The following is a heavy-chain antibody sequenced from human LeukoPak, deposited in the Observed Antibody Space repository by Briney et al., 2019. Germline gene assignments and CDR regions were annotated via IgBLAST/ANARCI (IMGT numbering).Heavy chain of an antibody. J-gene: IGHJ4*02. Sequence: PSETLSLTCTVSGASVSSGNYDWNWIRQPPGKGLEGFGYIYYSGSTNYNPSLKSRVTISVDTSKNQFSLKLSSVTAADTAVYYCARTPYYYDSSGYFLHFDNWGQGTLVTVSS. CDR1: GASVSSGNYD. CDR3: ARTPYYYDSSGYFLHFDN. V-gene: IGHV4-61*01. CDR2: IYYSGST. D-gene: IGHD3-22*01.